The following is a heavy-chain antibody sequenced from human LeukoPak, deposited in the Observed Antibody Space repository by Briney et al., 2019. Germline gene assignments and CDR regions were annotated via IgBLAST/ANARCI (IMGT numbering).Heavy chain of an antibody. D-gene: IGHD2-8*01. V-gene: IGHV1-2*06. J-gene: IGHJ4*02. CDR1: GYTFTGYY. CDR2: INPNSGGT. Sequence: GASVKVSRKASGYTFTGYYMHWVRQAPGQGLEWMGRINPNSGGTNYAQKLQGRVTMTTDTSTSTAYMELRSLRSDDTAVYYCARDQIVLMVYGTDYYFDYWGQGTLVTVSS. CDR3: ARDQIVLMVYGTDYYFDY.